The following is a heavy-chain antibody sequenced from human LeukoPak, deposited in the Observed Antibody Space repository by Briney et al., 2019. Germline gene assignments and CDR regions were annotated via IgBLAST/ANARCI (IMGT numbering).Heavy chain of an antibody. Sequence: GGFLRLSCAASGLTVSSNYMSWVRQTPGKGLEWVSVTYSGGSTYYADSVKGRFTISRDNSKNTLHLLMNSLRAEDTALYYCAGPMLRGLTPFDYWGQGTLVTVSS. D-gene: IGHD3-10*01. CDR3: AGPMLRGLTPFDY. V-gene: IGHV3-66*01. CDR1: GLTVSSNY. J-gene: IGHJ4*02. CDR2: TYSGGST.